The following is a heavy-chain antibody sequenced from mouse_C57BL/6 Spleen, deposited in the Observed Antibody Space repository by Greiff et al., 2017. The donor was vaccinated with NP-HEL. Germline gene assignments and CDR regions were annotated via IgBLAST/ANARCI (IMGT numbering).Heavy chain of an antibody. Sequence: EVHLVESGGGLVKPGGSLKLSCAASGFTFSSYAMSWVRQTPEKRLEWVATISDGGSYTYYPDNVKGRFPISRDNAKNNLYQQMSHLKSEDTAMYYCARDRDSNYGGFAYWGQGTLVTVSA. CDR2: ISDGGSYT. D-gene: IGHD2-5*01. CDR3: ARDRDSNYGGFAY. CDR1: GFTFSSYA. V-gene: IGHV5-4*01. J-gene: IGHJ3*01.